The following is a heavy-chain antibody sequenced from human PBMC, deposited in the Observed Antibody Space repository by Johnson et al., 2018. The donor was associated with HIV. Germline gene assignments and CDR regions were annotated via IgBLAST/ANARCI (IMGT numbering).Heavy chain of an antibody. CDR3: EKDRYSSSPTAFDI. J-gene: IGHJ3*02. V-gene: IGHV3-9*01. CDR2: ISWNSGSI. Sequence: VQLVESGGGLVQPGRSLRLSCAASGFTFDDYAMHWVRQAPGKGLEWVSGISWNSGSIGYADSVKGRFTISRDNAKNSLYLQMNTRRAEDTAWYSCEKDRYSSSPTAFDIWGQGTMVTVSS. D-gene: IGHD6-13*01. CDR1: GFTFDDYA.